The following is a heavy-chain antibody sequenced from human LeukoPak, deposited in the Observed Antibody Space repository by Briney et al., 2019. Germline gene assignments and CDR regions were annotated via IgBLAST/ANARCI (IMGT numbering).Heavy chain of an antibody. D-gene: IGHD5-24*01. CDR3: ARDFRHDGYNYDY. CDR1: GGSISSSSYY. J-gene: IGHJ4*02. CDR2: IYYSGST. V-gene: IGHV4-39*07. Sequence: PSETLSLTCTVSGGSISSSSYYWGWIRQPPGKGLEWIGSIYYSGSTYYNPSLKSRVTISVDTSKNQFSLKLSSVTAVDTAVYYCARDFRHDGYNYDYWGQGTLVTVSS.